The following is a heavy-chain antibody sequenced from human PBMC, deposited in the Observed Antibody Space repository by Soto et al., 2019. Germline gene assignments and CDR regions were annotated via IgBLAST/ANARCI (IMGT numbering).Heavy chain of an antibody. CDR2: INSDGSST. V-gene: IGHV3-74*01. Sequence: EVQLVESGGGLVQPGGSLRLSCAASGFTFSNYWMHWVRQAPGKGLVWVSRINSDGSSTNYPDSVKGRLNISRDNAKNTLFLQMNSLRAEDTAVYYCARTNFDPWGQGTLVTVSS. J-gene: IGHJ5*02. CDR3: ARTNFDP. CDR1: GFTFSNYW.